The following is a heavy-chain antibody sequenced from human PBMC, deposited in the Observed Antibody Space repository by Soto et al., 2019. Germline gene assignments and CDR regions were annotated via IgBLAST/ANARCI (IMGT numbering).Heavy chain of an antibody. Sequence: QITLKESGPPLVKPTQTLTLTCTVSGFSLNTYGVGVGRIRQPPGKALEWLALIYWDDDKRYSPSLKSRLTITKDTSKNQVVLTMTNMDPVDTVTYYCARALGSWGAYYFDYWGQGTLVTVSS. CDR2: IYWDDDK. D-gene: IGHD3-16*01. V-gene: IGHV2-5*02. CDR3: ARALGSWGAYYFDY. CDR1: GFSLNTYGVG. J-gene: IGHJ4*02.